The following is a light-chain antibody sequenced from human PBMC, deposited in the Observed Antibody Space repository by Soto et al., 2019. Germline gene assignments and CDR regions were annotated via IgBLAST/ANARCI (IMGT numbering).Light chain of an antibody. CDR3: QQTYSNASFT. CDR2: GTS. CDR1: QNINTY. V-gene: IGKV1-39*01. J-gene: IGKJ3*01. Sequence: EIQVTQYPTSLSASVGDRVTITCRASQNINTYLNWYQQKPGKALKLLIYGTSSLQSGVPSRFSGSGSGTDFTLTIDTLQPEDSATYYCQQTYSNASFTWGHGTKGDI.